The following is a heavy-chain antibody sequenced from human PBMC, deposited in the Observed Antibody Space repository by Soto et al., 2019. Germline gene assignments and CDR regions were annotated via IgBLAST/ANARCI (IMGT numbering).Heavy chain of an antibody. J-gene: IGHJ6*03. Sequence: QVQLVQSGAEVRKPGASVTVSCRTSGDTFSDYYIHWVRQAPGQGLEWMGWINPHSGATNYAQKFRGWVTMTRDTSIRTVYMQLSRLRSDDTAVYYCARESGGATATLDYYYFYMDVWGTGTTVTVSS. D-gene: IGHD5-12*01. V-gene: IGHV1-2*04. CDR3: ARESGGATATLDYYYFYMDV. CDR1: GDTFSDYY. CDR2: INPHSGAT.